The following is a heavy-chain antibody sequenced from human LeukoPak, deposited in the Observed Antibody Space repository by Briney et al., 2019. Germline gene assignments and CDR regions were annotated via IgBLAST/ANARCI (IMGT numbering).Heavy chain of an antibody. CDR2: ISNNGGSK. CDR3: ARGSSGWYYYYSMDV. Sequence: GGSLRLSCVASGFTFSSYAMHWVRQAPGKGLEYVSAISNNGGSKYYADSVKGRFTISRDNSKHTLYLQMGSLRAEDMAVYDCARGSSGWYYYYSMDVWGKGTTVSISS. CDR1: GFTFSSYA. D-gene: IGHD6-19*01. J-gene: IGHJ6*03. V-gene: IGHV3-64*02.